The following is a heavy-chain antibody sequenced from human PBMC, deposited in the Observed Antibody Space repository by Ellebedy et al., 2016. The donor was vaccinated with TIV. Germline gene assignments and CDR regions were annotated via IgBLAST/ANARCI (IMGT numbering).Heavy chain of an antibody. CDR2: VRTAGDQ. J-gene: IGHJ6*02. CDR1: GFTFSSYD. V-gene: IGHV3-13*05. CDR3: VRGSRTVGGIYYYNGMDV. Sequence: GESLKISCAASGFTFSSYDMHWVRQPTGKGLEWVSAVRTAGDQYYQDSAKGRFTIPRENAKNPLYLQMNSLRAGDTAVYYCVRGSRTVGGIYYYNGMDVWGQGTTVTVSS. D-gene: IGHD3-16*01.